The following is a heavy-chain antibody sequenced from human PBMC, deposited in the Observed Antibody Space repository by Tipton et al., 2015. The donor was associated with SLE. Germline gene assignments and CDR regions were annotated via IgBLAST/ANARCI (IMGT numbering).Heavy chain of an antibody. CDR2: VNSDGSST. Sequence: SLRLSCAASGFTFSSYWMHWVRQVPGKGLVWVSRVNSDGSSTSYADSVKGRFTISRDNAKNTLYLQMNSLRAEDTAVYSCARECPVYFYYMGVWGKGTTVAFSS. CDR1: GFTFSSYW. V-gene: IGHV3-74*01. J-gene: IGHJ6*03. CDR3: ARECPVYFYYMGV.